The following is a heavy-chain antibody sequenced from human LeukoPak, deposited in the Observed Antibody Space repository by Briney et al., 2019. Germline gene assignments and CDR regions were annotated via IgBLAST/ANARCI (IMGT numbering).Heavy chain of an antibody. CDR2: IYTGGST. CDR3: ARGSPTTNKGAYGWFDP. V-gene: IGHV4-4*07. D-gene: IGHD1-14*01. CDR1: GGSITGYY. J-gene: IGHJ5*02. Sequence: SETLSLTCSVSGGSITGYYWSWIRQPAGKGLEWIGRIYTGGSTNYNPSLKSRVTMSFDTSKNQFSLKLSSVTAADTAVYYCARGSPTTNKGAYGWFDPWGQGTLVTVSS.